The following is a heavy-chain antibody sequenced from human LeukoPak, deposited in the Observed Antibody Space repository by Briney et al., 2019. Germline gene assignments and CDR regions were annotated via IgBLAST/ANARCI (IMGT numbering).Heavy chain of an antibody. D-gene: IGHD3-10*01. V-gene: IGHV3-66*01. CDR3: ARDLGAYGSGSYKYYYMDV. J-gene: IGHJ6*03. CDR1: GFTVSSNY. Sequence: GGSLRLSCAASGFTVSSNYMSWVRQAPGKGLEWVSVIYSGGSTYYADSVKGRFTISRDNSKNTLYLQMNSLRAEDTAVYYCARDLGAYGSGSYKYYYMDVWGKGTTVTISS. CDR2: IYSGGST.